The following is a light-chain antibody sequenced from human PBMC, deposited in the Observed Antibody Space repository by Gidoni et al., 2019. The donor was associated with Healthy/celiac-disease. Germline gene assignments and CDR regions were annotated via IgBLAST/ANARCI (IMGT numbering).Light chain of an antibody. J-gene: IGKJ3*01. CDR1: QNISSY. V-gene: IGKV1-39*01. CDR2: AAS. Sequence: DIQMTQSPSSLSASVGDRVTITCRASQNISSYLNWYQQKPGNAPKLLIYAASSLQSGVPSRFSGSGSGTDFTLTISSLQPEDFATYYCQQSYSTPLFTFGPGTKVDIK. CDR3: QQSYSTPLFT.